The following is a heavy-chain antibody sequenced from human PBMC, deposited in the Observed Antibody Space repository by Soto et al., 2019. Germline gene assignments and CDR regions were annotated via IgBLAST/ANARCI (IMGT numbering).Heavy chain of an antibody. J-gene: IGHJ6*02. CDR2: SYYSGST. CDR1: GDSISSGVYY. V-gene: IGHV4-31*03. CDR3: AREGCSGGSCEYYYGMDV. D-gene: IGHD2-15*01. Sequence: QVQLQESGPGLVKPSQTLSLTCTVSGDSISSGVYYWSWIRQQPGKGREWIGYSYYSGSTYSNRSLKSRVTISVDTSKNQFSLKLSSVTAADTAVYYCAREGCSGGSCEYYYGMDVWGQGTTVTVSS.